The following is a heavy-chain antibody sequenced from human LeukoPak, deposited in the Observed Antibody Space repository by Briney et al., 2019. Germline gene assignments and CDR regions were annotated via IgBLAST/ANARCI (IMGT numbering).Heavy chain of an antibody. CDR3: AKLSYYDSSGPHSFDY. Sequence: PGGSLRLSCAVSGFTFSDFVMMWVPEAPGKGLEWVSAISGTGANTFYAASVKGRFTSSRDNSKITLYLQMNSLRAEDTAVYYCAKLSYYDSSGPHSFDYWGQGTLVTVSS. CDR1: GFTFSDFV. V-gene: IGHV3-23*01. D-gene: IGHD3-22*01. J-gene: IGHJ4*02. CDR2: ISGTGANT.